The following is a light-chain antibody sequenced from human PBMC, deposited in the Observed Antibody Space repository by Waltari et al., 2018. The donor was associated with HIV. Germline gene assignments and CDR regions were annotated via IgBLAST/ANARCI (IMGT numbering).Light chain of an antibody. J-gene: IGLJ3*02. CDR2: EVN. Sequence: QSALTQPPSASGSPGQSVTISCTGPSSDVGGSKYVSWYQQHPGKAPKLMIYEVNKRPSGVPDRFSGSKSANPASLTVSGLQADDEADYYCNSYAGSNNWVFGGGTKLTVL. V-gene: IGLV2-8*01. CDR1: SSDVGGSKY. CDR3: NSYAGSNNWV.